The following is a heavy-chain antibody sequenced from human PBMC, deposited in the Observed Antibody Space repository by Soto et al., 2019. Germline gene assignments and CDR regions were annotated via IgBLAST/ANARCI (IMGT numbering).Heavy chain of an antibody. CDR1: GGSISSYY. V-gene: IGHV4-4*07. Sequence: SETLSLTCTVSGGSISSYYWSWIRQPAGKGLEWIGRIYTSGSTNYNPSLKSRVTMSVDTSKNQFSLKLTSVTAADTAVYYCARGEDAFFYYGWTSGAKGSRSPSP. CDR3: ARGEDAFFYYGWTS. CDR2: IYTSGST. J-gene: IGHJ6*02.